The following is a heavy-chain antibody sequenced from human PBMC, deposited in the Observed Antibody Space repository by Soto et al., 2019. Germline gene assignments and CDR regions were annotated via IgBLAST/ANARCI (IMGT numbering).Heavy chain of an antibody. CDR3: ARLYTGYEAFDY. CDR1: GGSINSGDYY. Sequence: PSETLSLTCSDSGGSINSGDYYWSWIRQSPGKGLEWIGYIYYSGSTYYNRSLKSRSTISIDTSKNQFFLDVDSVTAADTAVYYCARLYTGYEAFDYWGQGTLVTVSS. V-gene: IGHV4-30-4*01. J-gene: IGHJ4*02. CDR2: IYYSGST. D-gene: IGHD5-12*01.